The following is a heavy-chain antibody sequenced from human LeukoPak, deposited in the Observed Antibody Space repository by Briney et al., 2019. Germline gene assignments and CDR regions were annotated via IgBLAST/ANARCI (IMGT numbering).Heavy chain of an antibody. CDR2: ISSSSSYI. CDR3: ATTGGPAARDYYYYGMDV. Sequence: GGSLRLSCAASGFTFSSYSMNWVRQAPGKELEWVSSISSSSSYIYYADSVKGRFTISRDNAKNSLYLQMNSLRAEDTAVYYCATTGGPAARDYYYYGMDVWGQGTTVTVSS. CDR1: GFTFSSYS. D-gene: IGHD2-2*01. V-gene: IGHV3-21*01. J-gene: IGHJ6*02.